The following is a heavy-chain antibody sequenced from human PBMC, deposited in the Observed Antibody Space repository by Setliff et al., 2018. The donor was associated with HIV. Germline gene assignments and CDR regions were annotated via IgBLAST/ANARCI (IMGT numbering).Heavy chain of an antibody. Sequence: GSLRLSCAASGFTFSSYWMSWVRQAPGKGLEWVANIKQDGSEKYYVDSVKGRFTISRDNAKNSLYLQMNSLRAEDTAVYYCASHFGYCSSTSCEGYWGQGAQVTVSS. CDR3: ASHFGYCSSTSCEGY. J-gene: IGHJ4*02. CDR1: GFTFSSYW. CDR2: IKQDGSEK. D-gene: IGHD2-2*01. V-gene: IGHV3-7*05.